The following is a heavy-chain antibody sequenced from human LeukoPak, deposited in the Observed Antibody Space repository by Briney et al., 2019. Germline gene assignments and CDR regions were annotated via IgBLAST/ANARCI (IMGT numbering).Heavy chain of an antibody. J-gene: IGHJ4*02. CDR2: ISSSSSYI. V-gene: IGHV3-21*01. D-gene: IGHD6-13*01. CDR3: ARDFVDLGHSRTYYFDY. CDR1: GFTFSSYG. Sequence: PGGSLRLSCAASGFTFSSYGMSWVRQAPGKGLEWVSSISSSSSYIYYADSVKGRFTISRDNAKNSLYLQMNSLRAEDTAVYYCARDFVDLGHSRTYYFDYWGQGTLVTVSS.